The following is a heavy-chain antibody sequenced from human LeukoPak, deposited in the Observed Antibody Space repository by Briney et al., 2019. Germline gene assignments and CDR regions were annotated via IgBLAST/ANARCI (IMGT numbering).Heavy chain of an antibody. Sequence: GGSLGLSCAASGFTFSNYAMSWVRQAPGKGLEWVSGISDSGDSTYYADSVKGRFTISRDNSKNTLHLQMNSLRTEDTAIYYCAKTKIVATFFDYWGQGTLVTVSS. V-gene: IGHV3-23*01. CDR3: AKTKIVATFFDY. D-gene: IGHD5-12*01. J-gene: IGHJ4*02. CDR2: ISDSGDST. CDR1: GFTFSNYA.